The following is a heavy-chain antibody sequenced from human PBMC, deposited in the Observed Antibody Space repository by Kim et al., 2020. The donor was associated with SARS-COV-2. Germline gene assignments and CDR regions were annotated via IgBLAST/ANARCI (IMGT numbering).Heavy chain of an antibody. J-gene: IGHJ3*02. CDR1: GFTFSDYY. CDR2: ISSSSSYT. Sequence: GGSLRLSCAASGFTFSDYYMSWIHQAPGKGLEWVSYISSSSSYTNYADSVKGRFTISRDNAKNSLYLQMNSLRAEDTAVYYCARGSDCSGGSWCDAFDIWGQGTMVTVSS. D-gene: IGHD2-15*01. V-gene: IGHV3-11*05. CDR3: ARGSDCSGGSWCDAFDI.